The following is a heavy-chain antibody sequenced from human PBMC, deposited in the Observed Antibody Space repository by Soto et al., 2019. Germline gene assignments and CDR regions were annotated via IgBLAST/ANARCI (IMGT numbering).Heavy chain of an antibody. CDR2: ISASGGNI. CDR3: AKVAGGLGYFDL. V-gene: IGHV3-23*01. Sequence: PGGSLRLSCVASGVIFSDYAMTWVRQAPGKGLEWVATISASGGNIEYTDSLKGRFTISRDNSKNTLYLQLNGLTADDTAVHYCAKVAGGLGYFDLWGRGTLVTVSS. CDR1: GVIFSDYA. J-gene: IGHJ2*01. D-gene: IGHD3-16*01.